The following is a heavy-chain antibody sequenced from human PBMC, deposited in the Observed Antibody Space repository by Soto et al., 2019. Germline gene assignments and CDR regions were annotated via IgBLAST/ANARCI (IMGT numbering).Heavy chain of an antibody. CDR3: AKLSSRRYYYYGMDV. D-gene: IGHD6-13*01. J-gene: IGHJ6*02. CDR1: GFTFSSYA. Sequence: GSLRLSCAASGFTFSSYAMSWVRQAPGKGLEWVSAISGSGGSTYYADSVKGRFTISRDNSKNTLYLQMNSLRAEDTAVYYCAKLSSRRYYYYGMDVWGQGTTVTVSS. V-gene: IGHV3-23*01. CDR2: ISGSGGST.